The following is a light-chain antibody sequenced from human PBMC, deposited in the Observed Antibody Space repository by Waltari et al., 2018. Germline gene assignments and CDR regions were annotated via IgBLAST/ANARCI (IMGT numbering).Light chain of an antibody. CDR3: SSYAGNNKLV. V-gene: IGLV2-8*01. Sequence: QSALTQPPSASGSPGQSITISCTGSSTDVGGYNYVSWYQQYPGKAPKLMIYEVNERPSGVPARFSGSKSGNTASLTGSGLHADDEADYYCSSYAGNNKLVFGGGTKLTVL. CDR1: STDVGGYNY. CDR2: EVN. J-gene: IGLJ2*01.